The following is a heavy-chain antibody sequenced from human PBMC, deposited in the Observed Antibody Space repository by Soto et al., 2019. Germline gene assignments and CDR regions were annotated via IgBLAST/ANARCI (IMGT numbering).Heavy chain of an antibody. CDR2: IWYDGSNQ. J-gene: IGHJ4*02. CDR1: GFSFSSYG. D-gene: IGHD3-22*01. V-gene: IGHV3-33*01. Sequence: GGSLRLSCAASGFSFSSYGMHWVRQAPGKGLEWVAVIWYDGSNQYYTESVKGRFTGSRDNSKNTLYLQMNSLRAEDTAVYHCARGWANNHYESSGLYAPLGALDYWGQGTLVTVSS. CDR3: ARGWANNHYESSGLYAPLGALDY.